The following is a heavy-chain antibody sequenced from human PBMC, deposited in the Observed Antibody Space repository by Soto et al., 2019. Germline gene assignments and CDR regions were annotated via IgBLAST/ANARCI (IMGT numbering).Heavy chain of an antibody. CDR3: ARGRKVVTPIIPPPNGGTPPLDY. D-gene: IGHD2-21*02. J-gene: IGHJ4*02. CDR1: GGSFSGYY. CDR2: INHSGST. V-gene: IGHV4-34*01. Sequence: SETLSLICAVYGGSFSGYYWSWIRQPPGKGLEWIGGINHSGSTNYNPSLKSRVTISVDTSKNQFSLKLSSVTAADTAVYYCARGRKVVTPIIPPPNGGTPPLDYWGQGTLVTVSS.